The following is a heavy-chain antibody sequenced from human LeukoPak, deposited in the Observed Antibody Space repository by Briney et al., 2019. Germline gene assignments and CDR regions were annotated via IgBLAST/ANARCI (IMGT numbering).Heavy chain of an antibody. D-gene: IGHD3-22*01. CDR1: GYTFSNYG. CDR3: ARGGFAYFDSSGYSGEALDI. CDR2: ISGYNGHT. Sequence: ASVKVSCKASGYTFSNYGLSWVRQAPGQGLEWMGWISGYNGHTSYPQKFQGRVIMTTSTSASTAYMELRSLRSDDTAVYYCARGGFAYFDSSGYSGEALDIWGPGTTVTVSS. V-gene: IGHV1-18*01. J-gene: IGHJ3*02.